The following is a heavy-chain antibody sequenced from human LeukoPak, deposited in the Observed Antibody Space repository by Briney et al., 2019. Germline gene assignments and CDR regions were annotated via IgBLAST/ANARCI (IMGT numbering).Heavy chain of an antibody. CDR3: AKEILTGRYYGMDV. D-gene: IGHD3-9*01. J-gene: IGHJ6*04. Sequence: GGSLRLSCAASGLTFSSYAMSWVRQAPGKGLEWVSAISGSGGSTYYADSVKGRFTISRDNSKNTPCLQMNSLRAEDTALYYCAKEILTGRYYGMDVWGKGTTVTVSS. CDR2: ISGSGGST. CDR1: GLTFSSYA. V-gene: IGHV3-23*01.